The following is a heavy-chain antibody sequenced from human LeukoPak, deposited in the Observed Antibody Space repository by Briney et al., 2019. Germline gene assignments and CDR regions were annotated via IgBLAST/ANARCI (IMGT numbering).Heavy chain of an antibody. CDR3: ARARTYSSSWFKLDAFDI. D-gene: IGHD6-13*01. CDR1: GYTFTSYG. V-gene: IGHV1-18*01. J-gene: IGHJ3*02. Sequence: ASVKVSCKASGYTFTSYGISWVRQAPGQGLEWMGWISAYNGNTNYAQKLQGRVTMTTDTSTSTAYMELRSLRSDDTAVYYCARARTYSSSWFKLDAFDIWGQGTMVTVSS. CDR2: ISAYNGNT.